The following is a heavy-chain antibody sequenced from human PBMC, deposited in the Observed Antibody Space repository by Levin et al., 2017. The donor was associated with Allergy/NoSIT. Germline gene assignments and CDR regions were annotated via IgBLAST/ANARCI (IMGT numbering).Heavy chain of an antibody. Sequence: SETLSLTCTVSGGSVNSGGFYWTWIRQPPGKGLEWIGFIYYSGSTSYNPSLKSRVTISLDMSNNHFSLKLNSVTAADTAVYYCARRIVGASSGLDYWGQGTLVTVSS. CDR2: IYYSGST. CDR3: ARRIVGASSGLDY. V-gene: IGHV4-61*03. J-gene: IGHJ4*02. D-gene: IGHD1-26*01. CDR1: GGSVNSGGFY.